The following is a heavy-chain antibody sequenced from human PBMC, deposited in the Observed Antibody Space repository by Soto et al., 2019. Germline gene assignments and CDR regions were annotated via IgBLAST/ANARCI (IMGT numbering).Heavy chain of an antibody. CDR1: GDSVSSNNIA. D-gene: IGHD2-15*01. Sequence: SQTLSLTCAVSGDSVSSNNIAWNWLRQSPWRGLEWLGRTYYRSKWYNEYAVSVRSRITLNLDTSKNQFSLQLNSVTPEDTAVYYCERGRWSTFDYWGQGAQVPVSS. V-gene: IGHV6-1*01. CDR2: TYYRSKWYN. J-gene: IGHJ4*02. CDR3: ERGRWSTFDY.